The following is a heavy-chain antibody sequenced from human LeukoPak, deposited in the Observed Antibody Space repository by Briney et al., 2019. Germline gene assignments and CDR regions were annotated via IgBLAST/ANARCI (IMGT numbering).Heavy chain of an antibody. CDR2: IDYSGST. Sequence: SETLSLTCTVSGGSISSYYWSWIRQPPGKGLEWIGYIDYSGSTNYNPSLKSRVTMSVNTSKNQFSLKLSSVTAADTAVYYCAREVVGATRGLGYYFDYWGQGTLVTVSS. V-gene: IGHV4-59*12. D-gene: IGHD1-26*01. CDR1: GGSISSYY. J-gene: IGHJ4*02. CDR3: AREVVGATRGLGYYFDY.